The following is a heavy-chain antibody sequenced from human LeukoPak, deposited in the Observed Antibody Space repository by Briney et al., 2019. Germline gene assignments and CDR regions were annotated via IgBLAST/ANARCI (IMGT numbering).Heavy chain of an antibody. Sequence: SETLSLTCAVYGGSFSGYYWSWIRQPPRKGLEWIGEINHSGSTNYNPSLKSRVTISVDTSKNQFSLKLSSVTAADTAVYYCARGSGWLLPPDYWGQRTLVTVSS. J-gene: IGHJ4*02. V-gene: IGHV4-34*01. CDR3: ARGSGWLLPPDY. CDR2: INHSGST. D-gene: IGHD3-22*01. CDR1: GGSFSGYY.